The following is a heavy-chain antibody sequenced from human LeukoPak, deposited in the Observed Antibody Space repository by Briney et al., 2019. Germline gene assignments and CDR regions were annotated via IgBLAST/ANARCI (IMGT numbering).Heavy chain of an antibody. V-gene: IGHV4-61*02. CDR3: ARAGPAARRHNWFDP. D-gene: IGHD6-6*01. CDR2: IYTSGST. Sequence: SGTLSLTCTVSGGSISSGSYYWSWIRQPAGKGLEWIGRIYTSGSTNYNPSLKSRVTISVDTSKNQFSLKLSSVTAADTAVYYCARAGPAARRHNWFDPWGQGTLVTVSS. CDR1: GGSISSGSYY. J-gene: IGHJ5*02.